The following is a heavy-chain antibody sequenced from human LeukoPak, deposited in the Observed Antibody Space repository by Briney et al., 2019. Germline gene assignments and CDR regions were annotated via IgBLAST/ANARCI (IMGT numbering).Heavy chain of an antibody. V-gene: IGHV5-51*01. Sequence: GASLEISCQGSGCLFTSYWIGRVRQLPGKGLEWRGIIYPGDSDTRYSPSFQGQVTISADKSISTAYLQWSSLKASDTAMYYCARLRSSTEIWFDPWGQGTLVTVSS. CDR2: IYPGDSDT. CDR3: ARLRSSTEIWFDP. J-gene: IGHJ5*02. D-gene: IGHD2-2*01. CDR1: GCLFTSYW.